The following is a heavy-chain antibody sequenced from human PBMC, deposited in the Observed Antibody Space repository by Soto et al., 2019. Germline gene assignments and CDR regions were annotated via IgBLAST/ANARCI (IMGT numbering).Heavy chain of an antibody. D-gene: IGHD3-10*01. Sequence: EVQLLEAGGNLIQPGGSLRISCAASGFTFSSYAMSWVRQAPGQGLEWLSAISGPGATIYYADSVKGRFTISRDNSKNTLYLQMNSLTAEDTAVYYCAKMLTMVRGVTGLRDFDFWGQGTLVTVSS. CDR3: AKMLTMVRGVTGLRDFDF. CDR1: GFTFSSYA. J-gene: IGHJ4*02. CDR2: ISGPGATI. V-gene: IGHV3-23*01.